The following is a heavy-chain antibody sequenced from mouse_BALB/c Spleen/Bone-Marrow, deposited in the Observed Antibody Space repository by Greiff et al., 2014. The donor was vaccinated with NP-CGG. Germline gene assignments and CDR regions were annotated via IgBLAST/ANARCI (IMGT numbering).Heavy chain of an antibody. V-gene: IGHV1S81*02. CDR3: TRKAYYEYDYFDY. CDR2: INPSNGGT. Sequence: QVQLQQSGAELVKPGASVKLSCKASGYTFTSYYMYWVKQRPGQGLEWIGGINPSNGGTNFNEKFKSKATLTVDKSSSTAYMQLRRLASEDFSGYYCTRKAYYEYDYFDYWGQGTTLTVSS. J-gene: IGHJ2*01. CDR1: GYTFTSYY. D-gene: IGHD2-4*01.